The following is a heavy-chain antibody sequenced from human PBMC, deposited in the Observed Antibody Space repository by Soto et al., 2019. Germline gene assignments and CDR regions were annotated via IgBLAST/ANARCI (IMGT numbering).Heavy chain of an antibody. CDR1: GFTFSSYS. CDR3: ARVGRGVYGMDV. D-gene: IGHD2-8*01. J-gene: IGHJ6*02. V-gene: IGHV3-48*02. CDR2: ITSDSSTI. Sequence: EVQLVESGGGLVQPGGSLRLSCAASGFTFSSYSINWVRQAPGKGLEWFSYITSDSSTISYADSVKGRFTVSRDNAKNSLYMKMNSQRDDDTDLYYDARVGRGVYGMDVWGQGTSVTVSS.